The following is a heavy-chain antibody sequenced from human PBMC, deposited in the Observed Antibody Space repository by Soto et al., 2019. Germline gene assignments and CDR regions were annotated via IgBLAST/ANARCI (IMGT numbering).Heavy chain of an antibody. V-gene: IGHV3-33*03. CDR2: IWYDGSNK. CDR1: GFTFSSYG. Sequence: GGSLRLSCAASGFTFSSYGMHWVRQAPGKGLEWVAVIWYDGSNKYYADSVKGRFTITRDNYKNTLYLQMNSLRAEDTAVYYYDSTGYYRTFDYWGPGTLVTVSS. CDR3: DSTGYYRTFDY. J-gene: IGHJ4*02. D-gene: IGHD3-22*01.